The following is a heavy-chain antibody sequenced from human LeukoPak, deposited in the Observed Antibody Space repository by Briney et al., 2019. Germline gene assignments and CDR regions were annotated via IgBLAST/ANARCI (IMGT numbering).Heavy chain of an antibody. Sequence: GGSLRLSCVASGFTFSTYWMRWVRRGPGKGLVWVSRINSDGRDTIYADSVTGRFTISRDNAKNTLYLQVDSLGAEDTAVYYCARGGRDHAFDVWGQGTMVTVSS. D-gene: IGHD2-21*02. CDR2: INSDGRDT. V-gene: IGHV3-74*01. J-gene: IGHJ3*01. CDR1: GFTFSTYW. CDR3: ARGGRDHAFDV.